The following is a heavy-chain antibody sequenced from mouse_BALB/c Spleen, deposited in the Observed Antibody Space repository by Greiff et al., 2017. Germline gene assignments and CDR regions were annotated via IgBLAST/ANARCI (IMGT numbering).Heavy chain of an antibody. CDR3: ARRYETWFAY. Sequence: VKLMESGPQLVRPGASVKISCKASGYSFTSYWMHWVKQRPGQGLEWIGMIDPSDSETRLNQKFKDKATLTVDKSSSTAYMQLSSPTSEDSAVYYCARRYETWFAYWGQGTLVTVSA. D-gene: IGHD2-3*01. V-gene: IGHV1S126*01. CDR1: GYSFTSYW. CDR2: IDPSDSET. J-gene: IGHJ3*01.